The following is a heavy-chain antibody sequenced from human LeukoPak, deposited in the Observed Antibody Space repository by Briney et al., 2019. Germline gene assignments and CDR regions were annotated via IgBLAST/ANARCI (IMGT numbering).Heavy chain of an antibody. V-gene: IGHV3-53*01. J-gene: IGHJ4*02. CDR1: GFTVSSNY. Sequence: GGSLRLSCAASGFTVSSNYMSWVRQAPGKGLEWVSVIYSGGSTYYADSVKGRFTISRDNSKNTLYLQMNSLRAEGTAVYYCARGVGSYYFDYWGQGTLVTVSS. D-gene: IGHD1-26*01. CDR2: IYSGGST. CDR3: ARGVGSYYFDY.